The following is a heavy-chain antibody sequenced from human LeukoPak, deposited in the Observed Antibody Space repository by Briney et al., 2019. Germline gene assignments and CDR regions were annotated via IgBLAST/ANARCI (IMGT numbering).Heavy chain of an antibody. Sequence: GGSLRLSCAGSGFTFSNYGMHWVRQAPGKGLEWVAVIWYEGTNKYYADSVKGRFTISRDNSKNTLYLQMDSLRAEDTAMYYCARQGGLGNYATGPWFDPWGQGTLVTVSS. CDR3: ARQGGLGNYATGPWFDP. D-gene: IGHD1-7*01. CDR2: IWYEGTNK. V-gene: IGHV3-33*01. J-gene: IGHJ5*02. CDR1: GFTFSNYG.